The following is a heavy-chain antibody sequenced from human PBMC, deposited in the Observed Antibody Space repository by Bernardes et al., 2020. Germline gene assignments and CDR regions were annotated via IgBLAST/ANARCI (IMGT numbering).Heavy chain of an antibody. J-gene: IGHJ5*02. CDR3: AKGPYSSGWYPPWFDP. CDR1: GFTFDDYT. D-gene: IGHD6-19*01. V-gene: IGHV3-43*01. Sequence: GGSLRLSCAASGFTFDDYTMHWVRQAPGKGLEWVSLISWDGGSTYYADSVKGRFTISRDNSKNSLYLQMNSLRTEDTALYYCAKGPYSSGWYPPWFDPWGQGTLVTVSS. CDR2: ISWDGGST.